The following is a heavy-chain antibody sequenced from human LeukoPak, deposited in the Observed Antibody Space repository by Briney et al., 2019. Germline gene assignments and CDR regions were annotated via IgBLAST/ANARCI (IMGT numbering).Heavy chain of an antibody. D-gene: IGHD3-10*01. Sequence: GGSLRLSCAASGFTFSSYGMHWVRQAPGKGLEWVTFIPYDGSNKYYADSVKGRFTISRDNSKITLYLQMNSLRVEDTAVYYCAKDRRPLLRGVISDYWGQGTLVTVSS. CDR1: GFTFSSYG. CDR2: IPYDGSNK. J-gene: IGHJ4*02. V-gene: IGHV3-30*02. CDR3: AKDRRPLLRGVISDY.